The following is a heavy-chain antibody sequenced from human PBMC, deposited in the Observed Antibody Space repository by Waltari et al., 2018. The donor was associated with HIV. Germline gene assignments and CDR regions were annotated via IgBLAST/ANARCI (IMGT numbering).Heavy chain of an antibody. CDR3: AREKGYYDSSGYYYRYFDY. V-gene: IGHV4-59*01. D-gene: IGHD3-22*01. J-gene: IGHJ4*02. Sequence: QVQLQESGPGLVKPSETLSLTCTVSSGSISGFYWGWIRQPPGKCLEWIGYIYNSGSTNYNPSLKSRVTISVDTSKKQFSLKLRSVTAADTAVYYCAREKGYYDSSGYYYRYFDYWGQGTLVTVSS. CDR2: IYNSGST. CDR1: SGSISGFY.